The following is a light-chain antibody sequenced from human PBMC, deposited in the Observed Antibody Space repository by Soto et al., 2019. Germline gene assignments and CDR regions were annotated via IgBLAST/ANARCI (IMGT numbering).Light chain of an antibody. Sequence: DIQMTQSPSSLSASVGDRVTITCRASQSISSYLNWYQQKPGKAPKLLIYAASSLQSGVPSRFSGSGSGTDFTLTISSLQPEDFATYYCQHYGGVWTFGQGTKVDIK. CDR3: QHYGGVWT. CDR1: QSISSY. J-gene: IGKJ1*01. CDR2: AAS. V-gene: IGKV1-39*01.